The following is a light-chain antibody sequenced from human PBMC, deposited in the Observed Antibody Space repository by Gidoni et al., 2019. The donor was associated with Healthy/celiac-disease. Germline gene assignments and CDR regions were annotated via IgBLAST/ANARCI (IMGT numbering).Light chain of an antibody. CDR3: QQYGSSPPIT. Sequence: EIVFTQSPGTLSLSPGGRATLSCRASQSVSSSYLAWYQQTPGQAPRLLIYGASSRATGIPDRFSGSGSGTDFTLTISRLEPEDFAVYYCQQYGSSPPITFGQGTRLEIK. J-gene: IGKJ5*01. CDR1: QSVSSSY. V-gene: IGKV3-20*01. CDR2: GAS.